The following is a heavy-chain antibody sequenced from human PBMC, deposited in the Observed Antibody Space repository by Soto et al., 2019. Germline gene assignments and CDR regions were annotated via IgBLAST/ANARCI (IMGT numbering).Heavy chain of an antibody. CDR1: GLTFSSYG. V-gene: IGHV3-33*05. CDR3: VRDIESCFDI. D-gene: IGHD3-16*02. J-gene: IGHJ3*02. CDR2: IEYDGSNK. Sequence: QVQLVESGGGVVQPGRSLRLSCAASGLTFSSYGMHWVRQAPGKGLEWVAVIEYDGSNKYYADSVKGRFTISRDNSKNTLYLQMNSLRAEDTAVYYCVRDIESCFDIWGQGTMVTASS.